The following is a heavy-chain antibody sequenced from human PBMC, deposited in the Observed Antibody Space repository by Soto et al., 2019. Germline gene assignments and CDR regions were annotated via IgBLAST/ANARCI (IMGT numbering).Heavy chain of an antibody. CDR3: ASLPDPYGDYSNWFDP. V-gene: IGHV1-69*06. Sequence: QVQLVQSGAEVKKPGSSVKVSCKASGGTFSSYAISWVRQAPGQGLEWMGGIIPIFGTANYAQKFQGRVTITADKSTSTAYMELSSLRSEDMAVYYCASLPDPYGDYSNWFDPWGQGTLVTVSS. D-gene: IGHD4-17*01. CDR2: IIPIFGTA. CDR1: GGTFSSYA. J-gene: IGHJ5*02.